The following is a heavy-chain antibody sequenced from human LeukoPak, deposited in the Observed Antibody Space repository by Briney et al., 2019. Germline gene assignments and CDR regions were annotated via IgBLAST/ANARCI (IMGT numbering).Heavy chain of an antibody. V-gene: IGHV4-59*01. CDR1: GGSISSYY. J-gene: IGHJ6*02. Sequence: SETLSLTCTVSGGSISSYYWSWTRQPPGKGLEWIGYIYYSGSTNYNPSLKSRVTISVDTSKNQFSLKLSSVTAADTAVYYCARGAGYCSGGSCYYYYYGMDVWGQGTTVTVSS. CDR3: ARGAGYCSGGSCYYYYYGMDV. D-gene: IGHD2-15*01. CDR2: IYYSGST.